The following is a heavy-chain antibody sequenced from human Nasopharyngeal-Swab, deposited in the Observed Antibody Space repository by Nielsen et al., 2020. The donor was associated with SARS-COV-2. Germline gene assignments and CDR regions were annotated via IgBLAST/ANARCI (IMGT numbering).Heavy chain of an antibody. CDR2: VYPGNSEV. CDR3: ARRAARDGYNYEVDP. D-gene: IGHD5-24*01. CDR1: GCSFVNHW. J-gene: IGHJ5*02. Sequence: GESLKISCMASGCSFVNHWIGWVRQKPGKGLEWMGMVYPGNSEVAYSPSFQGQVTISADKSINTAYLQWSSLRASDTAMYFCARRAARDGYNYEVDPWGQGTLVTVS. V-gene: IGHV5-51*01.